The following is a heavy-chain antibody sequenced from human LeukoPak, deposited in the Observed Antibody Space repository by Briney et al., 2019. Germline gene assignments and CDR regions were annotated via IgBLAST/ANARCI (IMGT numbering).Heavy chain of an antibody. CDR2: IIPIFGTA. Sequence: ASVKVSCKASGGTFSSYAISWVRQAPGQGLEWMGRIIPIFGTANYAQKFQGGVTITTDESTSTAYMELSSLRSEDTAVYYCARAGGYYDSSGYYPLDYWGQGTLVTVSS. D-gene: IGHD3-22*01. CDR3: ARAGGYYDSSGYYPLDY. J-gene: IGHJ4*02. V-gene: IGHV1-69*05. CDR1: GGTFSSYA.